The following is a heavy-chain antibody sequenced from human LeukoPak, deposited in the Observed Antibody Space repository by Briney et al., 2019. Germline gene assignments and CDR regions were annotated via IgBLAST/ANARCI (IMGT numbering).Heavy chain of an antibody. CDR3: ARDKWSSGWFRPLDY. V-gene: IGHV3-48*04. CDR2: ISSSSSTI. Sequence: GGSLRLSCAASGFTFSSYSMNWVRQAPGKGLEWVSYISSSSSTIYYADSVKGRFTISRDNAKNSLYLQMNSLRAEDTAVYYCARDKWSSGWFRPLDYWGQGTLVTVSS. J-gene: IGHJ4*02. D-gene: IGHD6-19*01. CDR1: GFTFSSYS.